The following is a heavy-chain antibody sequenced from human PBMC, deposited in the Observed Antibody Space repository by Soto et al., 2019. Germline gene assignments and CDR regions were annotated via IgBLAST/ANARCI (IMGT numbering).Heavy chain of an antibody. D-gene: IGHD3-10*01. V-gene: IGHV4-31*03. CDR1: GRSITRGAYY. J-gene: IGHJ6*02. Sequence: QVQLQESGPGLVKPSQTLSLTCTVSGRSITRGAYYWSWIRHHPGKRLEWIGYIYSSGSTYYNPALKSRVIISVDTSKNQFSLKLSSVTAADTAVYYCARELRFGEDYYGMDVWGQGTTVTVSS. CDR2: IYSSGST. CDR3: ARELRFGEDYYGMDV.